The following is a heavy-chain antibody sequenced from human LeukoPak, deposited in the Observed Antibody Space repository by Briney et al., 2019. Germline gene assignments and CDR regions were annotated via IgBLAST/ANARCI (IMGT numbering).Heavy chain of an antibody. Sequence: GGSLRLSCTASGFTFSTYAMGWARQAPGKGLEWVSGIGGNGVDTYYADSAKGRFTISRDNSKNTVYLQMNSLRAEDTAVYYCARTIMAAAGFDYWGQGTLVTVSS. CDR2: IGGNGVDT. CDR1: GFTFSTYA. CDR3: ARTIMAAAGFDY. V-gene: IGHV3-23*01. J-gene: IGHJ4*02. D-gene: IGHD6-13*01.